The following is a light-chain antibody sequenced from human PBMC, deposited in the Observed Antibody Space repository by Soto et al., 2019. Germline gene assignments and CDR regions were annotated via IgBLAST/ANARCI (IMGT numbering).Light chain of an antibody. CDR1: QGIRNY. Sequence: AIRMTQSPSSLSASTGDRVTITCRASQGIRNYLAWYQQKPGKAPKVLIYAASTLQSGVPSRFSGNGSGTDFTLTISPLQSEDFATYSCQRYHSYPPTFGGGTKVEIK. CDR2: AAS. V-gene: IGKV1-8*01. CDR3: QRYHSYPPT. J-gene: IGKJ4*01.